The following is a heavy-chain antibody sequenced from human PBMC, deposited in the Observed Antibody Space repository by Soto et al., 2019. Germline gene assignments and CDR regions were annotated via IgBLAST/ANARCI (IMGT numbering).Heavy chain of an antibody. Sequence: TLSCAASGFTVSSNYMSWVRQAPGKGLEWVSVIYSGGSTYYADSVKGRFTISRDNSKNTLYLQMNSLRAGDTAGYYCARDFASARDHCDYPRQGTPVTVSS. CDR1: GFTVSSNY. CDR3: ARDFASARDHCDY. J-gene: IGHJ4*02. CDR2: IYSGGST. V-gene: IGHV3-53*01.